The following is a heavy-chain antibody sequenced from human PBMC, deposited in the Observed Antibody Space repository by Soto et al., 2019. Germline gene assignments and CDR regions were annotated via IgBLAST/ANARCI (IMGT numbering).Heavy chain of an antibody. CDR3: ARGVFYYYGSSGYSPDY. CDR2: ISFDGSKK. D-gene: IGHD3-22*01. Sequence: QVQLVESGGDVVQPGRSLRLSCEGSGFTSSSYVMHWVRQAPGKGLEWVALISFDGSKKNYADSVKGRFTISRDNSKNMMYLQMNSLRPEDTAVYYCARGVFYYYGSSGYSPDYWGQGTLVTVSS. V-gene: IGHV3-30-3*01. J-gene: IGHJ4*02. CDR1: GFTSSSYV.